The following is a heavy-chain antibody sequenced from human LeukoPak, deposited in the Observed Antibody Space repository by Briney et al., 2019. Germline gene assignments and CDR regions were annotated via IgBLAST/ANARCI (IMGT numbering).Heavy chain of an antibody. CDR1: GFTFSSYT. CDR3: ARVTMYYDILTGYYKPNWFDP. CDR2: ISASSSYI. J-gene: IGHJ5*02. V-gene: IGHV3-21*01. Sequence: GGSLRLSCAASGFTFSSYTLNWVRQAPGKGLEWVSSISASSSYIYYADSVKGRFTISRDNAKNSLCLQMNSLRAEDTAVYYCARVTMYYDILTGYYKPNWFDPWGQGTLVTVSS. D-gene: IGHD3-9*01.